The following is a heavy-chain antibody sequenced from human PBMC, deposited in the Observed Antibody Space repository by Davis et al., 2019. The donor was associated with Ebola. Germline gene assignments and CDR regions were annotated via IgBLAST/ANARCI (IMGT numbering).Heavy chain of an antibody. CDR3: VRGYSGYDFFDS. CDR1: GGSISGNHW. Sequence: PSETLSLTCAVSGGSISGNHWWSWVRHSPLKGLEWIGAIYHSGSTNYNPSLRSRVTMSVDKSKMHFSLRLTSVSAADTAFYYCVRGYSGYDFFDSWGQGMLVSVSS. J-gene: IGHJ4*02. V-gene: IGHV4-4*02. CDR2: IYHSGST. D-gene: IGHD5-12*01.